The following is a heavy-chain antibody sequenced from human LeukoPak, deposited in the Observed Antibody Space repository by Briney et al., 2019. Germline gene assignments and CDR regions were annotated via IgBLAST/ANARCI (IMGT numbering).Heavy chain of an antibody. CDR1: GFTFSSYA. Sequence: GSLRLSCAASGFTFSSYAMSWVRQAPGKGLEWIGEINHSGSTNYNPSLKSRVTISVDTSKNQFSLKLSSVTAADTAVYYCARGRIRAVATINYWGQGTLSPSPQ. D-gene: IGHD5-24*01. V-gene: IGHV4-34*01. CDR3: ARGRIRAVATINY. J-gene: IGHJ4*02. CDR2: INHSGST.